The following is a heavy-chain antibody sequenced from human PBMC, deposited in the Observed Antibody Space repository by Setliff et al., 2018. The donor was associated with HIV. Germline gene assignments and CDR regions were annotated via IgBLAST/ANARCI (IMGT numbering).Heavy chain of an antibody. CDR3: ARGVTRDSIGYYRDEYFQH. J-gene: IGHJ1*01. CDR1: GYRFNEYG. Sequence: ASVKVSCKASGYRFNEYGISWVRQAPGQGLEWMGWISPYNGDTRYAQKVQGRVTLTTDTSTNTAYMELRTLRSDDTAVYYCARGVTRDSIGYYRDEYFQHWGQGTLVTVSS. V-gene: IGHV1-18*01. D-gene: IGHD3-22*01. CDR2: ISPYNGDT.